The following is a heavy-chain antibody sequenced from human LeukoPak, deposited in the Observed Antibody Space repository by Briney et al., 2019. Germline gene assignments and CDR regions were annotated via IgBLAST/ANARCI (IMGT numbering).Heavy chain of an antibody. CDR1: GFTFSSYG. CDR3: ARVSSSWYSNWFDP. CDR2: IRYDGSNK. J-gene: IGHJ5*02. D-gene: IGHD6-13*01. V-gene: IGHV3-30*02. Sequence: PGGSLRLSCAASGFTFSSYGMHWVRQAPGKGLEWVAFIRYDGSNKYYADSVKGRFTISRDNSKNTLYLQMNSLRAEDTAVYYCARVSSSWYSNWFDPWGQGTLVTVSS.